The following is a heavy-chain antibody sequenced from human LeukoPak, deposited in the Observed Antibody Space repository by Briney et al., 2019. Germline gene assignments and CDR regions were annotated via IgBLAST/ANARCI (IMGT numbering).Heavy chain of an antibody. V-gene: IGHV3-23*01. CDR2: VSGSGGTT. CDR3: AKGILGVQYLGYFDY. Sequence: GGSLRLSCAASGFTFSSFGMSRVRQAPGKGLEWVSPVSGSGGTTYYGYSVKGRFTISRDNSKNTLYLQMSSLRAEDTAVYYCAKGILGVQYLGYFDYWGQGTLVTVSS. D-gene: IGHD3-9*01. CDR1: GFTFSSFG. J-gene: IGHJ4*02.